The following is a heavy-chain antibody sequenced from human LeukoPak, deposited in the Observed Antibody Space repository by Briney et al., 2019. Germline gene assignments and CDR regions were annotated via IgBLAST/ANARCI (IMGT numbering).Heavy chain of an antibody. V-gene: IGHV3-30*18. CDR2: ISYDGSNK. CDR1: GFTFSSYG. CDR3: AKDFPGGSYEDDVFGI. D-gene: IGHD1-26*01. Sequence: PGGSLRLSCAASGFTFSSYGMHWVRQAPGKGLEWVAVISYDGSNKYYADSVRGRFTISRDNSKNTLYLQMNSLRAEDTAVYYCAKDFPGGSYEDDVFGIWGQGTMVTVSS. J-gene: IGHJ3*02.